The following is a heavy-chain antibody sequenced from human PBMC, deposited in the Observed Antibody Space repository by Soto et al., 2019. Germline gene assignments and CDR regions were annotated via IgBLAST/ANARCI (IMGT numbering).Heavy chain of an antibody. CDR3: ARVQPGIAAAGREYYYGMDV. Sequence: PSETLSLTCTVSGGSISSSSYYWGWIRQPPGKGLEWIGSIFYSGSTYYNPSLKSRVTISVDTSKNQFSLKLSSVTAADTAVYYCARVQPGIAAAGREYYYGMDVWGQGTTVTVSS. D-gene: IGHD6-13*01. CDR1: GGSISSSSYY. V-gene: IGHV4-39*07. CDR2: IFYSGST. J-gene: IGHJ6*02.